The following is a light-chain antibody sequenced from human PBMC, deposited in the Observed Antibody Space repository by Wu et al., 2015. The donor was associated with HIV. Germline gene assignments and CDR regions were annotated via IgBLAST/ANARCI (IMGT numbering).Light chain of an antibody. CDR3: QQRSNWLLT. J-gene: IGKJ4*01. CDR2: GSS. V-gene: IGKV3-11*01. CDR1: QSVSSH. Sequence: EIVLTQSPATLSLSPGERATLSCRASQSVSSHLAWFQQKPGQAPRLLIYGSSNRATDIPARSSGSGSGTDFTLTISSLEPEDFAVYYCQQRSNWLLTFGGGTRVEIK.